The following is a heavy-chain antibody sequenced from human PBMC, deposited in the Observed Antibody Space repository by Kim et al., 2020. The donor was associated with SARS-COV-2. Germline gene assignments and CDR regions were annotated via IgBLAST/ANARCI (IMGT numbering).Heavy chain of an antibody. J-gene: IGHJ5*02. CDR1: GGSISSGGYY. V-gene: IGHV4-31*03. Sequence: SETLSLTCTVSGGSISSGGYYWSWIRQHPGKGLEWIGYIYYSGSTYYNPSLKSRVTISVDTSKNQFSLKLGSVTAADTAVYYCARFSDSSGYTNWFDPWGQGTLVTVSS. CDR2: IYYSGST. D-gene: IGHD3-22*01. CDR3: ARFSDSSGYTNWFDP.